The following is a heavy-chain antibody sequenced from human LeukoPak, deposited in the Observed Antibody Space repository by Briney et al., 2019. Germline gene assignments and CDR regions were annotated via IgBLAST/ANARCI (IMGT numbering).Heavy chain of an antibody. CDR2: IDYSGRT. CDR3: AREGKLTGYFGGLGFNY. D-gene: IGHD4-23*01. J-gene: IGHJ4*02. CDR1: GGSISSYY. Sequence: SETLSLTCTVSGGSISSYYWSWIRQPPGKGLEWIGNIDYSGRTIYNPALKSRVTVSVDTSKNQFSLNLTSVSAADTAVYYCAREGKLTGYFGGLGFNYWGQGILVTVSS. V-gene: IGHV4-59*01.